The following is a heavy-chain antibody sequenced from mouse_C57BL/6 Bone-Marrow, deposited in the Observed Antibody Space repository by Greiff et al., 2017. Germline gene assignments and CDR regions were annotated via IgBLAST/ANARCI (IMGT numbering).Heavy chain of an antibody. J-gene: IGHJ2*01. CDR1: GYTFTDYY. CDR3: ARDYFDY. V-gene: IGHV1-26*01. CDR2: INPNNGGT. Sequence: EVKLMESGPELVKPGASVKISCKASGYTFTDYYMNWVKQSHGKSLEWIGDINPNNGGTSYNQKFKGKATLTVDKSSSTAYMELRSLTSEDSAVYYCARDYFDYWGQGTTLTVSS.